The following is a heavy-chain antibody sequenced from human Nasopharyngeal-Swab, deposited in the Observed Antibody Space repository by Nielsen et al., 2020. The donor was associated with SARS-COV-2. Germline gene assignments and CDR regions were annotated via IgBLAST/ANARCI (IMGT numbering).Heavy chain of an antibody. V-gene: IGHV3-64*01. J-gene: IGHJ3*02. CDR2: ISSNGGST. CDR1: GFTFSSYA. CDR3: ARGEIQLWLRSAFDI. D-gene: IGHD5-18*01. Sequence: LSLTCAASGFTFSSYAMHWVRQAPGKGLEYVSAISSNGGSTYYANSVKGRFTISRDNSKNTLYLQMGSLRAEDMAVYYCARGEIQLWLRSAFDIWGQGTMVTVSS.